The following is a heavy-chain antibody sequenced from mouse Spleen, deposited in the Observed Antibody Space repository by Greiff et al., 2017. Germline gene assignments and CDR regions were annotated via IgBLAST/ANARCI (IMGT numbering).Heavy chain of an antibody. J-gene: IGHJ2*01. V-gene: IGHV5-17*01. CDR1: GFTFSDYG. Sequence: EVKLVESGGGLVKPGGSLKLSCAASGFTFSDYGMHWVRQAPEKGLEWVAYISSGSSTIYYADTVKGRFTISRDNAKNTLFLQMTSLRSEDTAMYYCARGIYYYDSFDYWGQGTTLTVSS. D-gene: IGHD1-1*01. CDR2: ISSGSSTI. CDR3: ARGIYYYDSFDY.